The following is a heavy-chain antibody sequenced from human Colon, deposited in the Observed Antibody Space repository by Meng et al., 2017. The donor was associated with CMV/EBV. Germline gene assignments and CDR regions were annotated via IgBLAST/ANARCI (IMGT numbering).Heavy chain of an antibody. D-gene: IGHD3-22*01. CDR2: FDVNGGGAT. Sequence: GESLKISCAASGFSFSTFTMGWVRQAPGKGLEWVSTFDVNGGGATLYTDSVKGRFTISRDISENTLYLQMNSLRVDDTALYYCAKGVTSGSPYRAFDLLGQGTKVTVSS. J-gene: IGHJ3*01. CDR3: AKGVTSGSPYRAFDL. V-gene: IGHV3-23*01. CDR1: GFSFSTFT.